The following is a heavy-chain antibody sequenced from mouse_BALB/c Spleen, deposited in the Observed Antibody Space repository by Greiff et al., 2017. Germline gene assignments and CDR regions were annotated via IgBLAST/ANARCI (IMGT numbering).Heavy chain of an antibody. CDR1: GFTFSSYG. CDR3: ARHDGNYPYYYAMDY. J-gene: IGHJ4*01. Sequence: DVQLVESGGDLVKPGGSLKLSCAASGFTFSSYGMSWVRQTTDKRLEWVATISSGGSYTYYPDSVKGRFTISRDNAKNTLYLQMSSLKSEDTAMYYCARHDGNYPYYYAMDYWGQGTSVTVSS. V-gene: IGHV5-6*01. D-gene: IGHD2-1*01. CDR2: ISSGGSYT.